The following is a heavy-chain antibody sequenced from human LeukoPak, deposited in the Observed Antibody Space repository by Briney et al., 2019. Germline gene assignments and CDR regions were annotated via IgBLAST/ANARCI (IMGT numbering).Heavy chain of an antibody. D-gene: IGHD2-15*01. V-gene: IGHV3-74*01. CDR1: GFSFSGYW. J-gene: IGHJ3*02. CDR2: IQYDGSTT. Sequence: GGSLRLSCAASGFSFSGYWMHWVRQAPGKGLVWVARIQYDGSTTNYADSVKGRFTISRDNAKKTLYVQMNSLRAEDTAVYYCARALVAGVTLNALDIWGRGTIVTVSS. CDR3: ARALVAGVTLNALDI.